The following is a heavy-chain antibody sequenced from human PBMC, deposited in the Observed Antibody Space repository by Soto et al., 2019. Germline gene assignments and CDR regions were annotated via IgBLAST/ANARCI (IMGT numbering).Heavy chain of an antibody. CDR2: ISYDGSNE. J-gene: IGHJ6*02. CDR3: AKAKGFYDLWSGYYRYGMDV. V-gene: IGHV3-30*18. D-gene: IGHD3-3*01. CDR1: GVTFSSFG. Sequence: GGALRLSCVGPGVTFSSFGMHWGRQGPGKGVGGGAVISYDGSNEYYAASVKGRFTISRDNSNNTLYLQMNSLRTEDTAVYYCAKAKGFYDLWSGYYRYGMDVWGQGTTVTVSS.